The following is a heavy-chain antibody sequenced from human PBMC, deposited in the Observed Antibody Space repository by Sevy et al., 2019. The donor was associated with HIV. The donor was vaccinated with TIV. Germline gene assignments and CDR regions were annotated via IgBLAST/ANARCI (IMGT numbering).Heavy chain of an antibody. D-gene: IGHD2-2*01. J-gene: IGHJ4*02. CDR2: IHHRGNT. CDR1: GGSISGYY. CDR3: ARHGSQLSSPLDL. V-gene: IGHV4-59*08. Sequence: SETLSLTCAVSGGSISGYYWSWIRQPPGKGLDFIGWIHHRGNTNYNPSLSGRVSMSVDTSSNQFSLKLFSLTAADTAIYYCARHGSQLSSPLDLWGQGALVTVSS.